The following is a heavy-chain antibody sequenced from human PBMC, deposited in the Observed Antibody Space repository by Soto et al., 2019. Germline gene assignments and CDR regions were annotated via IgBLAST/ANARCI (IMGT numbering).Heavy chain of an antibody. CDR3: TRKKCTGDCYLFDY. D-gene: IGHD2-21*02. Sequence: ASVKVSCKASGYTFNTYGVNWVRQAPGQGLEWMGWINTDSGNPSYAQKFQGRVSMTRDTSSGTAYMEMRSMTSDDTAVYYCTRKKCTGDCYLFDYWGQGTLVTVSS. CDR1: GYTFNTYG. J-gene: IGHJ4*02. CDR2: INTDSGNP. V-gene: IGHV1-18*01.